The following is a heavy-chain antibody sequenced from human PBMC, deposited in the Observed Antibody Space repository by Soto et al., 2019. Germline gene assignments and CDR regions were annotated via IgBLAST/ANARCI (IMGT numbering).Heavy chain of an antibody. J-gene: IGHJ4*02. Sequence: PSETLSLTCAVSGGSISSSNWWSWVRQPPGKGLEWIGEIYHSGSTNYNPSLKSRVTISVDKSKNQFSLKLSSVTAADTAVYYCARDPDSNDYADLVEYWGQGTLVTVSS. D-gene: IGHD4-17*01. CDR2: IYHSGST. V-gene: IGHV4-4*02. CDR1: GGSISSSNW. CDR3: ARDPDSNDYADLVEY.